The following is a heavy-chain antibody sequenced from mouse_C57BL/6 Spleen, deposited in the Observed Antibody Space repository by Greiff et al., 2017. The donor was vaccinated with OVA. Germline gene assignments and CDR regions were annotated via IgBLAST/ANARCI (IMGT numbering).Heavy chain of an antibody. CDR2: INYDGSST. Sequence: DVHLVESEGGLVQPGSSMKLSCTASGFTFSDYYMAWVRQVPEKGLEWVANINYDGSSTYYLDSLKSRFIISRDNAKNILYLQMSSLKSEDTATDYCGREEGDRYFDVWGTGTTVTVSS. CDR3: GREEGDRYFDV. J-gene: IGHJ1*03. D-gene: IGHD3-3*01. CDR1: GFTFSDYY. V-gene: IGHV5-16*01.